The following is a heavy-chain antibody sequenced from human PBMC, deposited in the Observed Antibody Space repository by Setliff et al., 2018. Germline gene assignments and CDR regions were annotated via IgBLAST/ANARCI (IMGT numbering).Heavy chain of an antibody. V-gene: IGHV1-46*01. CDR2: INPSGGST. CDR3: ARTDGVGARGDWFDP. CDR1: GYTFTSYY. Sequence: ASVKVSCKASGYTFTSYYMHWVRHAPGQGLEWMGIINPSGGSTSYAQKFQGRITMTRDTSTSTVYMELSSLRSEDTAVYYCARTDGVGARGDWFDPWGQVTLVTVS. D-gene: IGHD1-26*01. J-gene: IGHJ5*02.